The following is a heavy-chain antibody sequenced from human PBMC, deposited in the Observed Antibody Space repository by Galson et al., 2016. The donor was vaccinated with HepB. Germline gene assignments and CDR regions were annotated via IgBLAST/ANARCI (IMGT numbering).Heavy chain of an antibody. CDR2: IKGGGTDT. CDR3: VRDGDAYNFDH. D-gene: IGHD5-24*01. V-gene: IGHV3-74*03. Sequence: SLRLSCAASGFTFRNYWMHWLRQGPGKGLVWVSRIKGGGTDTAYADSVRGRFTISRDNAMNTLDLQMTSLRADDTAVYYCVRDGDAYNFDHWGQGVLVTVS. J-gene: IGHJ5*02. CDR1: GFTFRNYW.